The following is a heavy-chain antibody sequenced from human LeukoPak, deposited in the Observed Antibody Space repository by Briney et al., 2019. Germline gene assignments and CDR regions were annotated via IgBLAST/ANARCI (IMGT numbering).Heavy chain of an antibody. D-gene: IGHD5-12*01. J-gene: IGHJ4*02. Sequence: ASVKVSCKASGGTSSSYAISWVRQAPGQGLEWMGRIIPILGIANYAQKFQGRVTITADKSTSTAYMELSSLRSEDTAVYYCARDLRGYSGYDAGYWGQGTLVTVSS. CDR3: ARDLRGYSGYDAGY. CDR1: GGTSSSYA. CDR2: IIPILGIA. V-gene: IGHV1-69*04.